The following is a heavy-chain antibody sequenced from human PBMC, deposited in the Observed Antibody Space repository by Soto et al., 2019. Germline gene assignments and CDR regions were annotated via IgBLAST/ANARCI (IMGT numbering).Heavy chain of an antibody. CDR3: GKEKSIMYSGYDAFDL. CDR2: ITSSGSTM. Sequence: PGGSLRLSCAASGFAFSSYELDWVRQAPEKGLGWIAHITSSGSTMYNTDSVKGRFTISRDNGKNSLYLQMNSLRAEDTAVYYCGKEKSIMYSGYDAFDLWGQGTMVTVSS. CDR1: GFAFSSYE. V-gene: IGHV3-48*03. J-gene: IGHJ3*01. D-gene: IGHD5-12*01.